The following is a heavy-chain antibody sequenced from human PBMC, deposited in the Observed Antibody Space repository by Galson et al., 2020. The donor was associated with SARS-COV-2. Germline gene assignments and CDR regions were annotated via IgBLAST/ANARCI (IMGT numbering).Heavy chain of an antibody. Sequence: SETLSLTCSVSGDSISSNSYYWAWIRQTPEKGLEWIGSIFDSVNTYYNPSLKSRVTMSVDTTKNQFSLKLSSVAAADTAVYYCARRDYGDYYFDRWGQGTLVTVSS. CDR1: GDSISSNSYY. V-gene: IGHV4-39*01. D-gene: IGHD4-17*01. J-gene: IGHJ4*02. CDR3: ARRDYGDYYFDR. CDR2: IFDSVNT.